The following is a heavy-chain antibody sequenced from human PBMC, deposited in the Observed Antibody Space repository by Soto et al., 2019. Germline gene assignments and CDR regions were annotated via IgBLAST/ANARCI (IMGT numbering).Heavy chain of an antibody. CDR1: GFTFSSYG. CDR2: IWFDGSNK. V-gene: IGHV3-33*01. J-gene: IGHJ6*02. Sequence: GALRLSCAASGFTFSSYGMHWVRQAPGKGLEWVAVIWFDGSNKYYADSVKGRFTISRDNSKNTLYLQMNSLRAEDTAVYYCARSEGYCSGGRCYYYYGMDVWGQGTTVTVSS. CDR3: ARSEGYCSGGRCYYYYGMDV. D-gene: IGHD2-15*01.